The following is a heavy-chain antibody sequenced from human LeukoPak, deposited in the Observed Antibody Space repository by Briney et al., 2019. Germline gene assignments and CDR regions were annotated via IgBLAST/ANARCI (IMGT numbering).Heavy chain of an antibody. Sequence: SETLSLTCAVSGVSISPYYRAWIRQPPGKGLEWIGYIHTSGSNNQYPSLKSRVTISVDKSKNHFSLRLTSVTAADTAVYYCARLSAAVHLGAFDLWGQGTMTVSS. V-gene: IGHV4-4*09. J-gene: IGHJ3*01. D-gene: IGHD3-3*01. CDR1: GVSISPYY. CDR2: IHTSGSN. CDR3: ARLSAAVHLGAFDL.